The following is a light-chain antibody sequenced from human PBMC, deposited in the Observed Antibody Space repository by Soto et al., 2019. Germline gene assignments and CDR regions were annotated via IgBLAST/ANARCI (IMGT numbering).Light chain of an antibody. CDR2: DVS. CDR3: SPYTSNSTYGV. Sequence: QSALTQPASVSGSPGQSITISCTGTSSDVGGYNYVSWYQQHPGKAPKLMIYDVSNRPSGVSNRFSGSKSGNTASLTISGLQAEDEADYYCSPYTSNSTYGVFGGGTKLTVL. V-gene: IGLV2-14*01. CDR1: SSDVGGYNY. J-gene: IGLJ2*01.